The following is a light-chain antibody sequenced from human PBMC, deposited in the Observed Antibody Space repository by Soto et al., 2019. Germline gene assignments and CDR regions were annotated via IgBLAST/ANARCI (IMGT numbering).Light chain of an antibody. CDR2: DAS. CDR3: QQRSSWPLT. CDR1: QSVSSS. Sequence: EIVLTQSPATLSLSPGERGTLFCRASQSVSSSLAWYQQKPGQSPRLLIYDASNTATGIPARFSGSGSGTDFTLTISSLEPEDFAVYYCQQRSSWPLTFGGGTKVEIK. J-gene: IGKJ4*01. V-gene: IGKV3-11*01.